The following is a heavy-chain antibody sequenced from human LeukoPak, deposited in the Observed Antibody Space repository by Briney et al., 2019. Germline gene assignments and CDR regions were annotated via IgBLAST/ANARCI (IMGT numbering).Heavy chain of an antibody. CDR2: MYPNSGNT. CDR3: ARGLTLEWLLYRDYYMDV. V-gene: IGHV1-8*03. J-gene: IGHJ6*03. CDR1: RYTFTSYV. D-gene: IGHD3-3*01. Sequence: ASVKDSRMDSRYTFTSYVIYSVRQATGRGVEWMGWMYPNSGNTGYAQKFQGRVTITRNTSISTPYMELSSLRYEDTAVYYCARGLTLEWLLYRDYYMDVWGKGTTVTVSS.